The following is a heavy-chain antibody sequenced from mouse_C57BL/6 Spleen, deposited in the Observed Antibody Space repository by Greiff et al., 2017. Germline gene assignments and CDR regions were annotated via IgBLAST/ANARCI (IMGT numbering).Heavy chain of an antibody. CDR1: GFSLTSYC. CDR2: IWRGGST. Sequence: VQLQQSGPGLVQPSQTLSITCTASGFSLTSYCVHWVRQSPGKGLEWLGVIWRGGSTDYNAAFMSRLSIPKDNSKSQVFFKMNSLQADDTAIYYCARNDGNGSWFAYWGQGTLVTVSA. V-gene: IGHV2-5*01. D-gene: IGHD2-1*01. J-gene: IGHJ3*01. CDR3: ARNDGNGSWFAY.